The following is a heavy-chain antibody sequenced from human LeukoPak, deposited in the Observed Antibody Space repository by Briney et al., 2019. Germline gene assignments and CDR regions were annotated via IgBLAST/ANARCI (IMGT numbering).Heavy chain of an antibody. J-gene: IGHJ5*02. CDR3: ARRKRSGCSSTSCSLNWFDP. D-gene: IGHD2-2*01. Sequence: SETLSLTCAVYGGSFSGYYWSWIRQPPGKGLEWIGEINHSGSTNYNPSLKSRVTISVDTSKNQFSLKLSSVTAADTAVYYCARRKRSGCSSTSCSLNWFDPWGQGTLVTVSS. CDR1: GGSFSGYY. CDR2: INHSGST. V-gene: IGHV4-34*01.